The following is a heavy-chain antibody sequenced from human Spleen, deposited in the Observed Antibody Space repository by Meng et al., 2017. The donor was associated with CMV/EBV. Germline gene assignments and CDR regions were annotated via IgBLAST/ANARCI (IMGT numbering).Heavy chain of an antibody. D-gene: IGHD2-2*01. V-gene: IGHV1-2*02. CDR1: GYTFSGYY. CDR3: ARMGYCSSTSCPDIPEYFQH. J-gene: IGHJ1*01. Sequence: ASVKVSCKASGYTFSGYYMHWARQAPGEGLEWMGWINPNSGGTNYAQKFQGRVTMTRDTSISTAYMELSRLRSDDTAVYYCARMGYCSSTSCPDIPEYFQHWGQGTQVTVSS. CDR2: INPNSGGT.